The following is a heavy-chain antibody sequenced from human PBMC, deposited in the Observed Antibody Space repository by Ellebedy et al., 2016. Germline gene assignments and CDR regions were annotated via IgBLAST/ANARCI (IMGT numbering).Heavy chain of an antibody. CDR2: IYYSGST. D-gene: IGHD3-10*01. J-gene: IGHJ4*02. V-gene: IGHV4-59*01. CDR3: ARVHGGYFDY. Sequence: SETLSLTXAVYGGSFSGYYWSWIRQPPGKGLEWIGYIYYSGSTNYNPSLKSRVTISVDTSKNQFSLKLSSVTAADTAVYYCARVHGGYFDYWGQGTLVTVSS. CDR1: GGSFSGYY.